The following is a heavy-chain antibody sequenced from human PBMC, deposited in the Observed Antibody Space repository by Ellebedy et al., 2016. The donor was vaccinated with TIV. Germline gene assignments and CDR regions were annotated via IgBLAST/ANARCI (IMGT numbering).Heavy chain of an antibody. CDR1: GFIFSSYA. V-gene: IGHV3-30-3*01. Sequence: GESLKISCAASGFIFSSYAMHWVRQAPGKGLEWVAVISYDGSNKYYADSVEGRFTISRDNSKNTLYLQMNSLRAEDTAVYYCARDRVHYAHFDYWGQGTLVTVSS. CDR2: ISYDGSNK. J-gene: IGHJ4*02. D-gene: IGHD4-17*01. CDR3: ARDRVHYAHFDY.